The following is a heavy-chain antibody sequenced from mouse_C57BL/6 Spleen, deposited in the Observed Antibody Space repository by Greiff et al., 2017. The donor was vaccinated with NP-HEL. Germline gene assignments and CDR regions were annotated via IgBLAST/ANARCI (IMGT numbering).Heavy chain of an antibody. D-gene: IGHD1-1*01. CDR3: AREDSSSFAY. Sequence: VQLQQPGAELVMPGASVKLSCKASGYTFTSYWMHWVKQRPGQGLEWIGEIDPSDSYTNYNQKFKGKSTLTVDKSSSTAYMQLSSLASEVSAVYYCAREDSSSFAYWGQGTLVTVSA. J-gene: IGHJ3*01. V-gene: IGHV1-69*01. CDR2: IDPSDSYT. CDR1: GYTFTSYW.